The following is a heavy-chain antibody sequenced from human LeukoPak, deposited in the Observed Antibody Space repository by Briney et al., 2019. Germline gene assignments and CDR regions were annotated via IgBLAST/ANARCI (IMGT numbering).Heavy chain of an antibody. CDR1: GLTFSSYG. CDR2: ISYDGSNI. D-gene: IGHD2-15*01. J-gene: IGHJ6*04. CDR3: AHDAPPCSGVSCYAGYYVYGMDV. Sequence: GGSLRLSCVVSGLTFSSYGMHWVRQAPGKGLEWVAVISYDGSNIYYADSVKGRFTISRDNSKNTLYLQMNSLRAEDTAVFYCAHDAPPCSGVSCYAGYYVYGMDVWGKGTTVTVSS. V-gene: IGHV3-30*18.